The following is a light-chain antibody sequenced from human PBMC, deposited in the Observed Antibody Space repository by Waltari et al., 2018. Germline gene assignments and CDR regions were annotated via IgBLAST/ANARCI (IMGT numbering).Light chain of an antibody. CDR3: QQYNRAPYT. CDR2: WAS. Sequence: DVVMTPSPDSLAVSLGERATINCKSSQSVLYSSNNKNYLAWYQQKPGQPPKLLIYWASIRESGVPDRFSGSGSGTDFTLTISSLQAEDVAVYYRQQYNRAPYTFGQGTKLEIK. CDR1: QSVLYSSNNKNY. J-gene: IGKJ2*01. V-gene: IGKV4-1*01.